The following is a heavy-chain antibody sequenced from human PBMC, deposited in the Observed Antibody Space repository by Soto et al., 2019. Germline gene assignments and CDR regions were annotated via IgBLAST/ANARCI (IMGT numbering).Heavy chain of an antibody. V-gene: IGHV1-18*04. J-gene: IGHJ4*02. Sequence: GASVKVSCKASGYKFTSNGISWVRQGPGQGLEWVGWINVYTGDTKYTQKLQGRVTVTTDASTSTAYMELRSLRSDDTAVYYCARHAATMYYFDSWGQGTLVTVSS. CDR3: ARHAATMYYFDS. D-gene: IGHD2-15*01. CDR1: GYKFTSNG. CDR2: INVYTGDT.